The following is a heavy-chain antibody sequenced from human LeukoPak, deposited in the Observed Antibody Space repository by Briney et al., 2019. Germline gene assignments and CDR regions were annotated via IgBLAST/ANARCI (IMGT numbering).Heavy chain of an antibody. Sequence: PSETLSLTCAVSGYSISSGFYWAWIRQPPGKGLEWIATIYHNGNRSYNPSLRSRVSISVATSENVFSLNLSSVAAADTALYYCARLVGSGTYKPPASTDYWGQGTLVTVSS. J-gene: IGHJ4*02. CDR3: ARLVGSGTYKPPASTDY. D-gene: IGHD1-26*01. CDR1: GYSISSGFY. V-gene: IGHV4-38-2*01. CDR2: IYHNGNR.